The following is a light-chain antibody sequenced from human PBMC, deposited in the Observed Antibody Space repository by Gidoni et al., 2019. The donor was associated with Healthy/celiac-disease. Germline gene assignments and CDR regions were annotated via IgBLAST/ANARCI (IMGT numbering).Light chain of an antibody. CDR2: AAS. CDR3: QQLNSYAT. V-gene: IGKV1-9*01. CDR1: QGISSY. J-gene: IGKJ3*01. Sequence: DIQLTQSPSFLSASVGDRVTITCRASQGISSYLAWYQQKPGKAPKLLIYAASTLQSGVPSRFSGSGSGTEFTLTISSLQPEDFATYYCQQLNSYATFGPXTKVDIK.